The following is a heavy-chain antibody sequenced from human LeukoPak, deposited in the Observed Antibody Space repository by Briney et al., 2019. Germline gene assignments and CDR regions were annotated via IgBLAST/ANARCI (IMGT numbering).Heavy chain of an antibody. D-gene: IGHD3-3*01. Sequence: GGSLRLSCAASGFTVSSSYMSWVRQAPGKGLEWVSVSYSGGSTYYADSVKGRFSISRDNSKNTLYLQLSSLRADDTAIYYCAKLPTIFGVADSFDIWGQGTLVTVSS. J-gene: IGHJ3*02. CDR3: AKLPTIFGVADSFDI. V-gene: IGHV3-53*01. CDR1: GFTVSSSY. CDR2: SYSGGST.